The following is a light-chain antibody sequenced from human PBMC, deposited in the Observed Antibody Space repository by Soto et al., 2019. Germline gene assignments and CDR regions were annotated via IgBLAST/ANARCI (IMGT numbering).Light chain of an antibody. CDR2: AAS. Sequence: AIRMTQSPSSLSASTGDRVTITCRASQGISSYLAWYQQKPGKAPKLLIYAASTLQSGVPSRFSGSGSGTDFTLTISCLQSEDFVTYYCHQYNSFVWTFGQGTKVDIK. J-gene: IGKJ1*01. CDR3: HQYNSFVWT. CDR1: QGISSY. V-gene: IGKV1-8*01.